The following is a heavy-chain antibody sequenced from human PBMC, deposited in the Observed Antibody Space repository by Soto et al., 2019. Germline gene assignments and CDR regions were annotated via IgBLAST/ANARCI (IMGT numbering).Heavy chain of an antibody. CDR2: IIPIFGTA. CDR3: ARVKVGATTGYYFDY. CDR1: GGTFSSYA. Sequence: SVKVSCKASGGTFSSYAISWVRQAPGQGLEWMGGIIPIFGTANYAQKFQGRVTITADESTSTAYLELSSLGSEDTAVYYCARVKVGATTGYYFDYWGQGTLVTVSS. D-gene: IGHD1-26*01. V-gene: IGHV1-69*13. J-gene: IGHJ4*02.